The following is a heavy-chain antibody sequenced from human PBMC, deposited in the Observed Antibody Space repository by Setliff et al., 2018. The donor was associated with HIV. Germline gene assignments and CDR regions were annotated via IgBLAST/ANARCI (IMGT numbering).Heavy chain of an antibody. V-gene: IGHV1-18*01. Sequence: ASVKVSCKTSGYIFDAYAITWVRQAPGQGLKWMGWISPYNGDINYAQKVQGRVTVTIDTSATTAYMELRSQTPDDTAVYYCARGPKLMIPTSNWFDSWGQGTPVTVSS. CDR3: ARGPKLMIPTSNWFDS. J-gene: IGHJ5*01. CDR2: ISPYNGDI. CDR1: GYIFDAYA. D-gene: IGHD3-22*01.